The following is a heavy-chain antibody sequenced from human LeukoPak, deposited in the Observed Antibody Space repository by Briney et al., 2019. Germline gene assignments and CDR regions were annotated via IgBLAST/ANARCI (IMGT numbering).Heavy chain of an antibody. CDR1: GYTFTSYG. CDR3: ARARLRLGELSPYYSDY. J-gene: IGHJ4*02. V-gene: IGHV1-18*04. Sequence: GVSVKVSCKASGYTFTSYGISWVRQAPGQGLEWMGWISAYNGNTNYAQKLQGRVTMTTDTSTSTAYMELRSLRSDDTAVYYCARARLRLGELSPYYSDYWGQGTLVTVSS. D-gene: IGHD3-16*02. CDR2: ISAYNGNT.